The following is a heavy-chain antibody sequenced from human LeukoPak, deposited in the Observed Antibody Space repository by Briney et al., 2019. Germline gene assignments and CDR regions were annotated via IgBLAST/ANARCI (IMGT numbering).Heavy chain of an antibody. J-gene: IGHJ4*02. CDR1: GFTFTITT. CDR3: AADSRGLSAFDY. Sequence: SVTVSCTASGFTFTITTMQWVRHPRGQRLEWIGLIVVCSGNTNYAQKFQERVTITRDMSTSKAYMELRSLRSEDTAVYYCAADSRGLSAFDYWGQGTLVTVSS. D-gene: IGHD3-22*01. CDR2: IVVCSGNT. V-gene: IGHV1-58*02.